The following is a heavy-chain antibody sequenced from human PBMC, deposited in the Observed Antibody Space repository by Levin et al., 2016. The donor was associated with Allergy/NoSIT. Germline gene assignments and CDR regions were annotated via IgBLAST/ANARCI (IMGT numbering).Heavy chain of an antibody. CDR1: GFIFSPYW. Sequence: GESLKISCTTSGFIFSPYWMSWVRQAPGKGLEWVANINQDGSEKYYVDSVKGRFTISRDNTKKSLYLQMNSLRAEDTAVYYCARDRPVAVADYWGQGTLVTVSS. V-gene: IGHV3-7*01. J-gene: IGHJ4*02. CDR3: ARDRPVAVADY. D-gene: IGHD6-19*01. CDR2: INQDGSEK.